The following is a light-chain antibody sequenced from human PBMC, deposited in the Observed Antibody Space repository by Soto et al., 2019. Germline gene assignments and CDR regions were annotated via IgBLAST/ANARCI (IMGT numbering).Light chain of an antibody. CDR3: KQFGGSPPMYT. V-gene: IGKV3-20*01. CDR2: SAS. Sequence: EIVLTQSPGTLSLSPGERATLSCRASQSVSTTYLAWYQQKPGQAPRLLIYSASRRATGIPDRFSGSGSGTDFTLTISRLEPEDFAVYYCKQFGGSPPMYTFGQGTKLEIK. J-gene: IGKJ2*01. CDR1: QSVSTTY.